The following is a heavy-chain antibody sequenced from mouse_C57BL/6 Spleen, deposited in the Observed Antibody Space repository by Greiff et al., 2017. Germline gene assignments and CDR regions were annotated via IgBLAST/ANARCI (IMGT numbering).Heavy chain of an antibody. CDR3: ARSPLYYGYDGGYAMDY. J-gene: IGHJ4*01. CDR2: IYPGSGNT. CDR1: GYSFTSYY. Sequence: VQLQQSGPELVKPGASVKISCKASGYSFTSYYIHWVKQRPGQGLEWIGWIYPGSGNTKYNEKFKGKATLTADTSSSTAYMQLSSLTSEDSAVYYCARSPLYYGYDGGYAMDYWGQGTSVTVSS. V-gene: IGHV1-66*01. D-gene: IGHD2-2*01.